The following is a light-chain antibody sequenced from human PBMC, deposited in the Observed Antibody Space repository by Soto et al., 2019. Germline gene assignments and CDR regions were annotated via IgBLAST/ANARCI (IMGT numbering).Light chain of an antibody. J-gene: IGLJ1*01. CDR1: SSVVGGYSC. V-gene: IGLV2-14*01. CDR2: NVS. Sequence: QSVLAQPASVSGSHGQSITISCTGTSSVVGGYSCVSWYQQLPGESTKLLIENVSNRPSGASNRFSGSKSGNTAYLTISGLQAQAEADYYCSSYTSSSTRVYGTGTKATGL. CDR3: SSYTSSSTRV.